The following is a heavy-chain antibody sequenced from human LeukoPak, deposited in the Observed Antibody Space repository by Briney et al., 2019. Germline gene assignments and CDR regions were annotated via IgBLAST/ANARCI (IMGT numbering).Heavy chain of an antibody. CDR3: AKFDCSYYYFDY. CDR2: IYYSGST. CDR1: GGSIGSSGYY. V-gene: IGHV4-31*03. J-gene: IGHJ4*02. Sequence: SETLSLTCTVSGGSIGSSGYYWGWIRQHPGKGLEWIGYIYYSGSTYYNPSLKSRVTISGDTSKSQFSLKLSSVTAADTAVYYLAKFDCSYYYFDYWGQGTLVTVSS. D-gene: IGHD3-10*01.